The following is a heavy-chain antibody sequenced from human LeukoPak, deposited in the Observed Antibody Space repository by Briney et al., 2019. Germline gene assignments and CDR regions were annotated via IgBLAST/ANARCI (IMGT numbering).Heavy chain of an antibody. J-gene: IGHJ5*02. Sequence: GASVKLSCKASGYTFTDYYMHWVRQAPGQGQEWMGWINPNTGGTNYAQKFQGRFTMTKDTSTNAAYMELNKLTSDDTAVYYCGRGNKSFDPWGEGTLVTVSS. CDR2: INPNTGGT. V-gene: IGHV1-2*02. CDR3: GRGNKSFDP. CDR1: GYTFTDYY.